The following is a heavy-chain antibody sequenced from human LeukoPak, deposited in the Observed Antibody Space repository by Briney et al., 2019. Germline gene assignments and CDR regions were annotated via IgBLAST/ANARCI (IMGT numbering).Heavy chain of an antibody. CDR1: GYTFTSYD. CDR3: ARDRLRYFDWVHAFDI. V-gene: IGHV1-8*01. Sequence: ASVKVSCKASGYTFTSYDIHWVRQAAGQGLEWMGRMNPNRGDTDYAQKFQGRVTMTRDTSISTAYMELSSLRSEDTALYYCARDRLRYFDWVHAFDIWGQGTMVTVSS. D-gene: IGHD3-9*01. CDR2: MNPNRGDT. J-gene: IGHJ3*02.